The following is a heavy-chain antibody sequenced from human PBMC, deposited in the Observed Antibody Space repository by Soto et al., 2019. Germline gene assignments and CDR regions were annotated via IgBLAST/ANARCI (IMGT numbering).Heavy chain of an antibody. J-gene: IGHJ6*02. CDR2: INHSGST. CDR3: AADPGIAAAEGYYYYGMDV. Sequence: PSETLSLTCAVYGGSFSGYYWSWIRQPPGKGLAWIGEINHSGSTNYNPSLKSRVTISVDTSTNQFSLKLSSVTAAETAVYYCAADPGIAAAEGYYYYGMDVWGQGTTVTVSS. V-gene: IGHV4-34*01. D-gene: IGHD6-13*01. CDR1: GGSFSGYY.